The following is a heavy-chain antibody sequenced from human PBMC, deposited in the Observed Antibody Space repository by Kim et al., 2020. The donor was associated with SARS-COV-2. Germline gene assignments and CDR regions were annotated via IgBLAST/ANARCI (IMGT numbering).Heavy chain of an antibody. D-gene: IGHD1-20*01. CDR3: ASTRITNYYYGMDV. CDR2: IDPSDSYT. J-gene: IGHJ6*02. Sequence: GESLKISCKGSGYSFTSYWISWVRQMPGKGLEWMGRIDPSDSYTNYSPSFQGHVTISADKSISTAYLQWSSLKASDTAMYYCASTRITNYYYGMDVWGQGTTVTVSS. CDR1: GYSFTSYW. V-gene: IGHV5-10-1*01.